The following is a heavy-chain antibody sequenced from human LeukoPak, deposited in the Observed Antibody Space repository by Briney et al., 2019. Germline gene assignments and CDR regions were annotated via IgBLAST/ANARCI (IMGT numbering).Heavy chain of an antibody. J-gene: IGHJ4*02. D-gene: IGHD5-24*01. CDR3: ARIGYNHYFDY. V-gene: IGHV1-2*02. CDR2: INPNSGGT. Sequence: ASVKVSCKASGYTFTSYYIHWVRQAPGQGLEWMGWINPNSGGTNFAQKFQGRVTMTRDTSITTAYMELSRLRSDDTAVYYCARIGYNHYFDYWGQGTLVTVSS. CDR1: GYTFTSYY.